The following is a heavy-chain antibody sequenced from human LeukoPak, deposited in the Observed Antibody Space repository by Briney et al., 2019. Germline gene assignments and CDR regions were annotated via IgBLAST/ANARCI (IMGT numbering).Heavy chain of an antibody. CDR1: GGSINRYF. CDR2: IYYSGST. V-gene: IGHV4-59*01. J-gene: IGHJ4*02. D-gene: IGHD1-26*01. CDR3: ASAYSGSYFLFDY. Sequence: SETLSLTWTVSGGSINRYFRSWVRQPPGEGLEWIGYIYYSGSTNYYPSLKSRVTISVDTSKNQFSLKLSSVTAADTAVYYCASAYSGSYFLFDYWGQGTLVTVSS.